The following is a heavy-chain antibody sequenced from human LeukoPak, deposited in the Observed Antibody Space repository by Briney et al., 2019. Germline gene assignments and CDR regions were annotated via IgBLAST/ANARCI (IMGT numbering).Heavy chain of an antibody. Sequence: GGSLRLSCAASGFTFSSYEMNWVRQAPGKGLEWVSYISSSGSTIYYADSVKGRFTISRDNSKNTLYLQMNSLRAEDTAVYYCAKDTVGTLGFFDYWGQGTLVTVSS. D-gene: IGHD4-23*01. J-gene: IGHJ4*02. CDR3: AKDTVGTLGFFDY. V-gene: IGHV3-48*03. CDR1: GFTFSSYE. CDR2: ISSSGSTI.